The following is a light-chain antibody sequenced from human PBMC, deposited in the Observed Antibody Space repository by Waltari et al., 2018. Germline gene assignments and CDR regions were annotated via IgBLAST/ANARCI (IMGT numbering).Light chain of an antibody. J-gene: IGLJ3*02. CDR1: SCALSTHSF. Sequence: QPVVTQAPSLSVSPGVTVTLTCTLSSCALSTHSFPTSYQQTPGQAPRTLVYKANARSSGVPDRFSGSILGNTAALTITGAQADDESDYYCALDMGSGIWVFGGGTRLTVL. V-gene: IGLV8-61*01. CDR2: KAN. CDR3: ALDMGSGIWV.